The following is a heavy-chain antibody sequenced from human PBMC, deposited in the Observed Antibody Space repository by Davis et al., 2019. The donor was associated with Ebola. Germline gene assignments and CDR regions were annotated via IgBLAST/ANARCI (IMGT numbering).Heavy chain of an antibody. CDR2: ISSSSSYI. CDR1: GFTFSSYS. V-gene: IGHV3-21*01. Sequence: PGGSLRLSCAASGFTFSSYSMNWVRQAPGKGLEWVSSISSSSSYIYYADSVKGRFTISRDNAKNSLYLQMNSLRAEDTAVYYCARDKDTYYYYGMDVWGQGTTVTVSS. CDR3: ARDKDTYYYYGMDV. J-gene: IGHJ6*02. D-gene: IGHD2-15*01.